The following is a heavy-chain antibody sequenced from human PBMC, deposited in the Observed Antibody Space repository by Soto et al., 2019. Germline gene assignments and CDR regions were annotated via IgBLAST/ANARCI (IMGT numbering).Heavy chain of an antibody. CDR2: INPSGGST. CDR3: ARTRVDIVATIEYYFDY. V-gene: IGHV1-46*03. D-gene: IGHD5-12*01. Sequence: EASVKVSCKASGYTFTSYYMHWVRQAPGQGLEWMGIINPSGGSTSYAQKFQGRVTMTRDTSTSTVYMELSSLRSEDTAVYYCARTRVDIVATIEYYFDYWGQGTLVTVSS. J-gene: IGHJ4*02. CDR1: GYTFTSYY.